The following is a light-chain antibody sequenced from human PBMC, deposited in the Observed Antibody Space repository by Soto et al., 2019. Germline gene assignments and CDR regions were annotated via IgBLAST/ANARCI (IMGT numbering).Light chain of an antibody. Sequence: QPVLTQSPSASASLGASVKLTCTLSSGHSNYAIAWHQQQPEKGPRYLMKLNRDGSHSKGDGIPNRFSGSSSGAERYLTISSLQSEDEADYYCQTWDTGIVIFGGGTKVTVL. V-gene: IGLV4-69*01. J-gene: IGLJ2*01. CDR2: LNRDGSH. CDR1: SGHSNYA. CDR3: QTWDTGIVI.